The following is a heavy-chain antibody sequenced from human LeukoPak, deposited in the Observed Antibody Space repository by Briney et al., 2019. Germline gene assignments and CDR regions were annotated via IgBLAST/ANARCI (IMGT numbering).Heavy chain of an antibody. Sequence: GGSLRLSCAASGFTFSSYGMPWVRQAPGKGLGWVAVIWCDGSNKYYADSVKGRFTISRDNSKNTLYLQMNSLRAEDTAVYYCARDGDMSYFDYWGQGTLVTVSS. J-gene: IGHJ4*02. V-gene: IGHV3-33*01. CDR3: ARDGDMSYFDY. CDR1: GFTFSSYG. D-gene: IGHD2-15*01. CDR2: IWCDGSNK.